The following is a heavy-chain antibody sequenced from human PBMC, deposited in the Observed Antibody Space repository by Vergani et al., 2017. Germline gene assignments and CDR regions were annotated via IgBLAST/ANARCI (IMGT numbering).Heavy chain of an antibody. CDR3: ARDWVGYCSTTSCSQNAFDI. J-gene: IGHJ3*02. D-gene: IGHD2-2*01. CDR1: GFTFSSYA. CDR2: ISYDGSNK. V-gene: IGHV3-30*04. Sequence: VQLLESGGGVVQPGRSLRLSCAASGFTFSSYAMHWVRQAPGKGLEWVAVISYDGSNKYYAGSVKGRFTISRDNSKNTLDLQMNSLRAEDTAVYYCARDWVGYCSTTSCSQNAFDIWGQGTMVTVSS.